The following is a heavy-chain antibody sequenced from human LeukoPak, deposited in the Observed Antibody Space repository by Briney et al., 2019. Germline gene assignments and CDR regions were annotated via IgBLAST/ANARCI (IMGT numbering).Heavy chain of an antibody. J-gene: IGHJ1*01. D-gene: IGHD3-22*01. CDR1: GYTFTSYG. CDR2: ISAHNGNT. V-gene: IGHV1-18*01. CDR3: ARYTYYYDSSGYYYGYFQH. Sequence: ASVKVSCKASGYTFTSYGISWVRQAPGQGLEWMGWISAHNGNTNYAQKLQGRVTMTTDTSTSTAYMELRSLRSDDTAVYYCARYTYYYDSSGYYYGYFQHWGQGTLVTVSS.